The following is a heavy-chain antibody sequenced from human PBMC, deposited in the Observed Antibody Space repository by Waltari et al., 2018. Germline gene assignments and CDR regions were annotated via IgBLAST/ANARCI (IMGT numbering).Heavy chain of an antibody. CDR1: GYSISSGYY. D-gene: IGHD2-2*02. CDR3: ARHVNIVVVPAAIQR. Sequence: QVQLQESGPGLVKPSETLSLTCAVSGYSISSGYYWGWIRQPPGKGLEWIGSIYHSGSTYYHPSLKSRVTISVDTSKNQFSLKLSSVTAADTAVYYCARHVNIVVVPAAIQRWGQGTLVTVSS. CDR2: IYHSGST. V-gene: IGHV4-38-2*01. J-gene: IGHJ4*02.